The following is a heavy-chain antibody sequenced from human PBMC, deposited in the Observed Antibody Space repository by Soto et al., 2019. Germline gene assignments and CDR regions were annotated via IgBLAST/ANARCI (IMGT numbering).Heavy chain of an antibody. J-gene: IGHJ5*02. Sequence: ASVKVSCKASGYTFTGYYMHWVRQAPGQGLEWMGWINPNSGGTNYAQKFQGRVTMTRDTSISTAYMELSRLRSDDTAVYYCAREENPPRLELFCHIAKRQNWVDPWGQGTLVTVSS. CDR2: INPNSGGT. CDR1: GYTFTGYY. V-gene: IGHV1-2*02. CDR3: AREENPPRLELFCHIAKRQNWVDP. D-gene: IGHD1-7*01.